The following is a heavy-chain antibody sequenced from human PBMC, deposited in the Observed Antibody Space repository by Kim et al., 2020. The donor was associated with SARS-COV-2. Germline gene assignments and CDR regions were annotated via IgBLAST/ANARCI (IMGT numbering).Heavy chain of an antibody. V-gene: IGHV3-30-3*01. CDR2: TSYDGDNK. CDR1: GFTFSDYG. CDR3: ARDLYYYGSGITDY. Sequence: GGSLRLSCTASGFTFSDYGMCWLRQAPGKGLEWVALTSYDGDNKFYAESVEGRVTISRDNSKNTVYLQMNSLRPEDTAIYHCARDLYYYGSGITDYWGQG. J-gene: IGHJ4*02. D-gene: IGHD3-10*01.